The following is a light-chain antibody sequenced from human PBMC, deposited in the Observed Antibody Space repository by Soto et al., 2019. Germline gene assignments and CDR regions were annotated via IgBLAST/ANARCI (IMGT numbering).Light chain of an antibody. J-gene: IGKJ1*01. Sequence: EIVLTQSQDTLSVSAGERATLSCLASQNISNYLIWYQQKPGQAPRLLIYDVSNRATGIPDRFSGGGSGTDFTLTITRLEPEDFAVYYCQYYGNSPLTFGQGTKVDI. V-gene: IGKV3-20*01. CDR1: QNISNY. CDR2: DVS. CDR3: QYYGNSPLT.